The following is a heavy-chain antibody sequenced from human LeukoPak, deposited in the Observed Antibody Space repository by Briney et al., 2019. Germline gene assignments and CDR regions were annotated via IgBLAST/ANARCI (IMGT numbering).Heavy chain of an antibody. V-gene: IGHV1-46*01. CDR2: INPSGGST. J-gene: IGHJ3*02. D-gene: IGHD1-7*01. CDR3: ARENSAFDI. CDR1: GFTFTSYY. Sequence: GGSLRLSCAASGFTFTSYYMHWVRQAPGQGLEWMGIINPSGGSTSYAQKFQGRVTMTRDTSTSTVYMELSSLRSEDTAVYYCARENSAFDIWGQGTMVTVSS.